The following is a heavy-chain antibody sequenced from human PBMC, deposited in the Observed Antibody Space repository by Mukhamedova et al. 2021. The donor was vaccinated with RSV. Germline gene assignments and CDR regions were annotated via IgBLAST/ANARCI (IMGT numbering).Heavy chain of an antibody. CDR2: IGRTGDT. D-gene: IGHD2-21*01. Sequence: STWDMHWVRQGTGKGLEWVSSIGRTGDTYYSGSVKGRFTISREHAKTSFYLQLNTLRAGDTAVYYCARGLRGGLDPWGRGTLVTVSS. CDR1: STWD. J-gene: IGHJ5*01. V-gene: IGHV3-13*01. CDR3: ARGLRGGLDP.